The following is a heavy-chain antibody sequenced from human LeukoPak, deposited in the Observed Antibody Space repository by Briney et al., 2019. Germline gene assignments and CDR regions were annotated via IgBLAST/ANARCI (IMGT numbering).Heavy chain of an antibody. CDR3: AKDFPHYYESSHGMDA. D-gene: IGHD3-22*01. V-gene: IGHV3-48*03. Sequence: PGGSLRLSCAASGFSFGRYEMNWVRQAPGKGLEWVSYISTTGSTVYCADSVEGRFTMSRDNAKNLLYLQMNSLRAEDAAVYYCAKDFPHYYESSHGMDAWGQGTTVTVSS. CDR2: ISTTGSTV. CDR1: GFSFGRYE. J-gene: IGHJ6*02.